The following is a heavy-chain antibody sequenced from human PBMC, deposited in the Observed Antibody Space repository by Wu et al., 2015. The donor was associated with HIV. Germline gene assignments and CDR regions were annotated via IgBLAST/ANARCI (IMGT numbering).Heavy chain of an antibody. CDR2: IIPTFGTA. D-gene: IGHD4-17*01. J-gene: IGHJ4*02. Sequence: QVQLVQSGAEVKKPGSSVKVSCKASGGTFSNYAISWVRQAPGQGLEWMGDIIPTFGTANYAQKFQGRVTITTDESTNTAYMELSSLRSEDTAVYYCARSPHYGDYGRYYFDYWGQGTLVTVSS. CDR1: GGTFSNYA. V-gene: IGHV1-69*05. CDR3: ARSPHYGDYGRYYFDY.